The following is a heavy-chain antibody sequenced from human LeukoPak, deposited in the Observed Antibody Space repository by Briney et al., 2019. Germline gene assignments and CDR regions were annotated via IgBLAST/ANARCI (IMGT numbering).Heavy chain of an antibody. V-gene: IGHV1-8*01. CDR3: ARGRNQRDLRLLLY. J-gene: IGHJ4*02. Sequence: GASVTVSFTSSGSSFTSYDINWVRQAPGQGLEWMGWMNTNSGNTGYAQKFQGRVTMTRNTSISTTYMELSSLRSEDTAMYYCARGRNQRDLRLLLYWGQGTLVTVSS. D-gene: IGHD1-14*01. CDR1: GSSFTSYD. CDR2: MNTNSGNT.